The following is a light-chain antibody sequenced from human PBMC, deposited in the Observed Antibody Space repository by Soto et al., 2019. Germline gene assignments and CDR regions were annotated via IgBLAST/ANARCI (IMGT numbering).Light chain of an antibody. V-gene: IGKV3D-7*01. CDR2: GAS. CDR3: QQDYNLPSIT. CDR1: QSVSSSY. Sequence: PAERVTLSCRASQSVSSSYLTWYQQKPGQAPRLLIYGASTRATSIPARFSGSGSGTDFTLTISSLQPEDFAVYYCQQDYNLPSITFGKGTRLEIK. J-gene: IGKJ5*01.